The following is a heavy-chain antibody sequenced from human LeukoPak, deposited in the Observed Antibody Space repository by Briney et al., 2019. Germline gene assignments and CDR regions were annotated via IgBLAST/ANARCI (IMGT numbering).Heavy chain of an antibody. CDR3: ARVHSGWAPTTDY. CDR1: GYTFTGYY. V-gene: IGHV1-2*02. J-gene: IGHJ4*02. CDR2: INPNSGGT. Sequence: ASVKVSCKSSGYTFTGYYMHWVRQAPGQGLGWMGWINPNSGGTNYAQKVQGRVTMTRDTSISTAYMELSRLRSDDTAVYYCARVHSGWAPTTDYWGQGTLVTVSS. D-gene: IGHD6-19*01.